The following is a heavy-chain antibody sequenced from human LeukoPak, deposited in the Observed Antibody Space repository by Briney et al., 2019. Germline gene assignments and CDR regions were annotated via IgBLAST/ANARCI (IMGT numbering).Heavy chain of an antibody. J-gene: IGHJ4*02. CDR2: IYYSGST. D-gene: IGHD3-16*01. CDR1: GGSISGSSYY. V-gene: IGHV4-39*07. Sequence: PSETLSLTCTVSGGSISGSSYYWGWIRQPPGKGLEWIGSIYYSGSTYYNPSLKSRVTISVDTSKNQFSLKLSSVTATDTAVYYCAREATFSTDYWGQGTLVTVSS. CDR3: AREATFSTDY.